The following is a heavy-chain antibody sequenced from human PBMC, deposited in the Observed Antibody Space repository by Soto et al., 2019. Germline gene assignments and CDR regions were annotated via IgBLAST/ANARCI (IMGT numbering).Heavy chain of an antibody. CDR1: VYTFPQYV. CDR2: RNPKSGNT. V-gene: IGHV1-8*01. D-gene: IGHD3-22*01. Sequence: GGAVTVSRKACVYTFPQYVINWVGQAAGRVLEWMGWRNPKSGNTGYAQKFQGRVTMTRNISIRTAYMELSSLRSEDTAVYYCVRLYYYGSSGSQWWFDPWGQGTLVTVS. CDR3: VRLYYYGSSGSQWWFDP. J-gene: IGHJ5*02.